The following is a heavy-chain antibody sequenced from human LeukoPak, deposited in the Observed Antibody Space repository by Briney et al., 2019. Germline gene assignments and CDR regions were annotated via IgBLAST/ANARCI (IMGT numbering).Heavy chain of an antibody. CDR3: ARGRAPSITMVRGVTLLDY. V-gene: IGHV3-30-3*01. CDR2: ISYDGSNK. J-gene: IGHJ4*02. D-gene: IGHD3-10*01. Sequence: GRSLRLSCAASGFTFSSYAMHWVRQAPGKGLEWVAVISYDGSNKYYADSVKGRFTISRDNSKNTLYLQMNSLRAEDTAVYYCARGRAPSITMVRGVTLLDYWGQGTLVTVSS. CDR1: GFTFSSYA.